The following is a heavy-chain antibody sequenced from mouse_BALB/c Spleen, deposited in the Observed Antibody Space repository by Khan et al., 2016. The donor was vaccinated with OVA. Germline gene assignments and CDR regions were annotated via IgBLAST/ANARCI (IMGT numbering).Heavy chain of an antibody. Sequence: VQLQQSGPELVKPGASVKMSCKASGYTFTDYYMKWVKQSHGKSLEWIGDINPKNGYTFYNQKFKGKATLTVDKSSSTAFMQLNSLTSEDSAVFDCARETTALYYYGMDYWGQGTSVTVSS. CDR3: ARETTALYYYGMDY. V-gene: IGHV1-26*01. D-gene: IGHD1-2*01. CDR1: GYTFTDYY. CDR2: INPKNGYT. J-gene: IGHJ4*01.